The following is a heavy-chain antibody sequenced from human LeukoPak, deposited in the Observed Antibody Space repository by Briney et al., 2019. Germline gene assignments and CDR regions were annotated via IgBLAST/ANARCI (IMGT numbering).Heavy chain of an antibody. CDR3: PRLDCRGDCSYHYGMAV. V-gene: IGHV5-51*01. CDR1: GYSFTSYW. CDR2: IYPGDSDT. Sequence: GESLKISCKGSGYSFTSYWIGWVRAMRGKGLEWMGIIYPGDSDTRYSPSFQGQVTIAADKSISTAYLQWSSLKASDTAMYYCPRLDCRGDCSYHYGMAVWRQATTLTVS. D-gene: IGHD2-21*02. J-gene: IGHJ6*02.